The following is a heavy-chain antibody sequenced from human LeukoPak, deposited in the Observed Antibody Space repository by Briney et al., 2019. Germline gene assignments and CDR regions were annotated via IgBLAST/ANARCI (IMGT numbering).Heavy chain of an antibody. D-gene: IGHD3-22*01. CDR3: ACDSSGTLAGY. CDR1: GFTFSSYG. V-gene: IGHV3-33*01. J-gene: IGHJ4*02. CDR2: IWYDGSNK. Sequence: PGGSLRLSCAASGFTFSSYGMHWVRQAPGKGLEWVAVIWYDGSNKYYADSVKGQFTISRDNSKNTLYLQMNSLRAEDTAVYYCACDSSGTLAGYWGQGALVTVSS.